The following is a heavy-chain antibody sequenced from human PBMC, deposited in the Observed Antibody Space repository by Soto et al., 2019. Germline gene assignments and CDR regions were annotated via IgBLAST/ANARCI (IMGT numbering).Heavy chain of an antibody. V-gene: IGHV3-30*18. CDR1: GFTFSSYG. CDR2: ISYDGSNK. J-gene: IGHJ6*02. CDR3: AKVDYSNYVVHSLLGGYYYGMDV. Sequence: GGSLRLSCAASGFTFSSYGMHWVRQAPGKGLEWVAVISYDGSNKYYADSVKGRFTISRDNSKNTLYLQMNSLRAEDTAVYYCAKVDYSNYVVHSLLGGYYYGMDVWGQGTTVTVSS. D-gene: IGHD4-4*01.